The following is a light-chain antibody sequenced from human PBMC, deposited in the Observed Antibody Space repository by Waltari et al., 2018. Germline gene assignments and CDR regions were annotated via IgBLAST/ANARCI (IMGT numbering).Light chain of an antibody. V-gene: IGKV3-20*01. CDR2: AAS. Sequence: EVVLTQSPGTLSLSQGERATLSCRASPSVNKYLAWYQQRPGQAPRLLIYAASTRATGVPDRFSGSGFGTDFSLTISRLEPEDFAVYFCQNHERLPATFGQGTKVEIK. CDR1: PSVNKY. J-gene: IGKJ1*01. CDR3: QNHERLPAT.